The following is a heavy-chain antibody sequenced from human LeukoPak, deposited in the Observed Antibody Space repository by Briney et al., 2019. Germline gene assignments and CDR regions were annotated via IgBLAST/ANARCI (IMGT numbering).Heavy chain of an antibody. J-gene: IGHJ6*02. V-gene: IGHV4-59*01. Sequence: SETLSLTCTVSGGSIRSYYWSWIRQPPGKGLEWIGYIYFSGSTSYNPSLKSRVTISVDRSKNQFSLKLSSVAAADTAVYYCARRRDGYNYYYYGMDVWGQGTTVTVSS. CDR3: ARRRDGYNYYYYGMDV. D-gene: IGHD5-24*01. CDR1: GGSIRSYY. CDR2: IYFSGST.